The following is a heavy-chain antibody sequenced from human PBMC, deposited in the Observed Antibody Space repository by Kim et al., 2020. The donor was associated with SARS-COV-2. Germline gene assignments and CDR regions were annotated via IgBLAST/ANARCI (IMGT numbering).Heavy chain of an antibody. J-gene: IGHJ4*02. V-gene: IGHV3-21*01. CDR3: ARAIAVAGNFFDY. CDR2: ISSSSSYI. Sequence: GGSLRLSCAASGFTFSSYSMNWVRQAPGKGLEWVSSISSSSSYIYYADSVKGRFTISRDNAKNSLYLQMNSLRAEDTAVYYCARAIAVAGNFFDYWGQGTLVTVSS. CDR1: GFTFSSYS. D-gene: IGHD6-19*01.